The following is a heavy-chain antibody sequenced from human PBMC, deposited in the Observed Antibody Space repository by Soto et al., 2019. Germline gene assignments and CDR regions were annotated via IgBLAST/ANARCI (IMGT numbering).Heavy chain of an antibody. CDR3: AHSGYHYYYYGMDV. CDR1: GYTFRSYA. CDR2: INPSCGST. Sequence: ASVKVSCKASGYTFRSYALHWVRQAPGQGLEWMGIINPSCGSTSYAQKFQGRVTMTRDTSTSTVYMELSSLRSEDTAVYYCAHSGYHYYYYGMDVWGQGPPVTL. J-gene: IGHJ6*02. D-gene: IGHD5-12*01. V-gene: IGHV1-46*01.